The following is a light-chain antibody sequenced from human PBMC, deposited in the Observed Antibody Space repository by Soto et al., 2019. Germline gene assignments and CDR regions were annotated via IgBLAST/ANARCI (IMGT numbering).Light chain of an antibody. CDR2: EVT. V-gene: IGLV2-8*01. J-gene: IGLJ1*01. Sequence: QSALTQPPSASGSPGQSVAISCTGTSSDVGGYNFVSWYQQHPGKAPKLIIYEVTKRPSGVPDRFSGSKSGNTASLTVSGLQADDAADYFCSSYAGSNNRYVFGTGTKLTVL. CDR3: SSYAGSNNRYV. CDR1: SSDVGGYNF.